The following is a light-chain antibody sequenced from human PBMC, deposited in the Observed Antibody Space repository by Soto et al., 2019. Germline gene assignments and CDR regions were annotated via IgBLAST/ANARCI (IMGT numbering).Light chain of an antibody. V-gene: IGKV1-9*01. Sequence: DIQLTQCPSFLSASVGDRVTVTCRASQGINSYLAWYQQKPGKAPKLLIYTASTLQSGVPSRFRGSESGAVFTLTISSLQPEDFATYYCQQLHSYPITFGQGTRLEIK. CDR1: QGINSY. J-gene: IGKJ5*01. CDR3: QQLHSYPIT. CDR2: TAS.